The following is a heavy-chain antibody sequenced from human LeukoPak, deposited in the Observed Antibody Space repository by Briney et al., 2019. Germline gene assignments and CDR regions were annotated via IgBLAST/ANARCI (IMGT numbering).Heavy chain of an antibody. CDR1: GFAFSSYA. Sequence: GGSLRLSCAASGFAFSSYAMNWVRQAPGKGLEWVSYSGSGGSTFYSESVKGRFTISRDNAKNTLYLQMNSLRAEDTAIYYCVREDNAFNVWGQGTLVTVSS. CDR2: SGSGGST. J-gene: IGHJ3*01. CDR3: VREDNAFNV. V-gene: IGHV3-23*01.